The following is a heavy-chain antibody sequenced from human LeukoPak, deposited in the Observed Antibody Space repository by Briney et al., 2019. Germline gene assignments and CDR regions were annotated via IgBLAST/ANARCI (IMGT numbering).Heavy chain of an antibody. CDR1: GYTFTSYD. V-gene: IGHV1-8*01. D-gene: IGHD5-18*01. CDR3: ARSYSYGLGWFDP. J-gene: IGHJ5*02. CDR2: MNPNSGNT. Sequence: ASVKVSCKASGYTFTSYDINWVRQAGGQGREWMGWMNPNSGNTGYAQKFQGRVTMTRNTSISTAYMELSSLRSEDTAVYYCARSYSYGLGWFDPWGQGTLVTVSS.